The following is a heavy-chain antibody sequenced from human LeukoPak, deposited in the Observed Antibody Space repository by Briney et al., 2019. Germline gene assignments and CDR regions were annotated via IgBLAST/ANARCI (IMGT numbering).Heavy chain of an antibody. Sequence: GGSLRLSCAASGFTFSSFWMSWVRQAPGKGLEWVSSISGSGGSTYLADSVKGRFTISRDNSKNTLYLQMNSLRAEDRALYYCARGRTVAGTRGNWFDPWGQGTLVTVSS. V-gene: IGHV3-23*01. CDR1: GFTFSSFW. D-gene: IGHD6-19*01. J-gene: IGHJ5*02. CDR3: ARGRTVAGTRGNWFDP. CDR2: ISGSGGST.